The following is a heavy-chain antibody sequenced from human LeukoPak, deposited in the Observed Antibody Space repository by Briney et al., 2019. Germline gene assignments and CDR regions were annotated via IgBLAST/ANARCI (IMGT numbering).Heavy chain of an antibody. J-gene: IGHJ3*02. CDR2: ISGSGGSK. CDR1: GFTVSSNY. D-gene: IGHD3-10*01. Sequence: GGSLRLSCAASGFTVSSNYMSWVRQAAGKGLEWVSAISGSGGSKYYADSVKGRFIIFRDNYKHTLYLQMNSLRAEDTAVYYCAKALLITMVRGAVHDAFDIWGQGTMVTVSS. CDR3: AKALLITMVRGAVHDAFDI. V-gene: IGHV3-23*01.